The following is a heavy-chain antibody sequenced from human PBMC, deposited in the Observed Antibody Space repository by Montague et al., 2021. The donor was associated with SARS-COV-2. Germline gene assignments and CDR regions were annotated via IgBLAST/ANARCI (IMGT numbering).Heavy chain of an antibody. Sequence: SETLSLTCTVSNASFDNYYWSWVRQSPGKGLEYIGYIHYSGRTNYNPSLRIRVTISIDTSKNQFSLKLMSVTAAETAIYFCARRIVTYYWYFDLWGRDTLVTVSS. CDR1: NASFDNYY. V-gene: IGHV4-59*01. D-gene: IGHD2-15*01. J-gene: IGHJ2*01. CDR2: IHYSGRT. CDR3: ARRIVTYYWYFDL.